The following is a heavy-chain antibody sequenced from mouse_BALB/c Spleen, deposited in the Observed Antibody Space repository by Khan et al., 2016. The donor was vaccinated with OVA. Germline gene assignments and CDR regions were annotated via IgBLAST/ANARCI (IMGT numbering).Heavy chain of an antibody. CDR2: IGSGGST. D-gene: IGHD1-1*01. CDR1: GFTFSRYP. V-gene: IGHV5-6-5*01. Sequence: EVELVESGGGLVKPGGSLKLSCAASGFTFSRYPMSWVRQTPEKRLEWVASIGSGGSTYYPDSVKGRFSISRDNARNILFLQMSSLRSEDKAMYFSARVNGSNGVDYWGQGTSITISS. J-gene: IGHJ2*02. CDR3: ARVNGSNGVDY.